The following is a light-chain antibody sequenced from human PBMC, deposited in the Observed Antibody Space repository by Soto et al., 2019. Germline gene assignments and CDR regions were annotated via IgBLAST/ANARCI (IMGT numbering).Light chain of an antibody. J-gene: IGKJ3*01. Sequence: EIVLTQSPATLSLSPGERATLSCRASQSVSSYLAWYQQKPGHAPRILIYDASNSATGIPARFSGSGSGTDVTLPISRLEPEDFAVYYRQQRSIWPRVTSGPVTKVDIK. CDR1: QSVSSY. CDR3: QQRSIWPRVT. V-gene: IGKV3-11*01. CDR2: DAS.